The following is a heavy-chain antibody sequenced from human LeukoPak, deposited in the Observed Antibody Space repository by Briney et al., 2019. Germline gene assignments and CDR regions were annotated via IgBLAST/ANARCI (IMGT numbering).Heavy chain of an antibody. Sequence: ASVKVSCKASGYTFTGYYMHWVRQAPGQGLEWMGWINPNSGGTNYARKLQGRVTMTTDTSTSTAYMELRSLRSDDTAVYYCARAPTGRLDYWGQGTLVTVSS. D-gene: IGHD1-14*01. V-gene: IGHV1-2*02. J-gene: IGHJ4*02. CDR2: INPNSGGT. CDR1: GYTFTGYY. CDR3: ARAPTGRLDY.